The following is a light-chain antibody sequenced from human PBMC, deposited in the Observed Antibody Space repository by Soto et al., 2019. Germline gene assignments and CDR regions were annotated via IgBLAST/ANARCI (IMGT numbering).Light chain of an antibody. V-gene: IGLV1-47*01. CDR3: AAWDDSLGGVV. CDR2: RNS. J-gene: IGLJ2*01. CDR1: SSNIGSNY. Sequence: QSVLTQPPSASGTPGQRVTISCSGSSSNIGSNYVYWYQQLPGTVPQLLIYRNSERPSGVPDRFSGSKSGTSASLAISGLRSGDGADYYCAAWDDSLGGVVFGGGTKLTAL.